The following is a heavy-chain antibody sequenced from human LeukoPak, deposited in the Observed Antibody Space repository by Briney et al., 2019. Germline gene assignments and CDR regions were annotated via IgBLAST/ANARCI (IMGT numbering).Heavy chain of an antibody. CDR1: GGSISSSSYY. D-gene: IGHD3-3*01. CDR3: ARGIAIFGVIITYYYGLDV. CDR2: IYYSGST. Sequence: ASETLSLTCTVSGGSISSSSYYWGWIRQPPGKGLEWIGSIYYSGSTNYNPSLKSRVTISADTSKNQFSLTLSSVTAADTAVYFCARGIAIFGVIITYYYGLDVWGQGTTVTVSS. V-gene: IGHV4-39*07. J-gene: IGHJ6*02.